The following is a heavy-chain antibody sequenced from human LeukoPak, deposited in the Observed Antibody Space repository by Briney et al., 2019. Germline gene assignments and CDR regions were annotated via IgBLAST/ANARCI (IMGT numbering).Heavy chain of an antibody. CDR3: ARGEGGPYWYFDL. Sequence: GGSLRLSCAAPGFTVSSNYMSWVRQAPGKGLEGVSVIYSGGSTYYADSVKGRFSISRDNSKNTLYLQMNSLRAEDTAVYYCARGEGGPYWYFDLWGRGTLVTVSS. V-gene: IGHV3-53*01. CDR1: GFTVSSNY. J-gene: IGHJ2*01. D-gene: IGHD2-15*01. CDR2: IYSGGST.